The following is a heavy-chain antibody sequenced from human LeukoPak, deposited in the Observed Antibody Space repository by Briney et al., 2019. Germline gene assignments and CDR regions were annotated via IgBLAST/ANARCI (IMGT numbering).Heavy chain of an antibody. CDR1: GGTFSSYA. Sequence: SVKVSCKASGGTFSSYAISWVRQAPGQGLEWMGRIIPILGIANYAQKFQGRVTITADKSTSTAYMELSSLRSEDTAVYYCARDRCSSTSCYATNDAFDIWGQGTMVTVSS. D-gene: IGHD2-2*01. V-gene: IGHV1-69*04. CDR3: ARDRCSSTSCYATNDAFDI. J-gene: IGHJ3*02. CDR2: IIPILGIA.